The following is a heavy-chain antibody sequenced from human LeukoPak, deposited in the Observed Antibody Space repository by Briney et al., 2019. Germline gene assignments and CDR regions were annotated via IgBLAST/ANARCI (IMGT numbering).Heavy chain of an antibody. Sequence: ASVKVSCKASGYTFTGYYMHWVRQAPGQGLEWMGWINPNSGGTNYAQKFQGRVTMTRNTSISTAYMELSSLRSEDTAVYYCASPLRFGESYYYGMDVWGQGTTVTVSS. CDR3: ASPLRFGESYYYGMDV. J-gene: IGHJ6*02. V-gene: IGHV1-2*02. CDR2: INPNSGGT. CDR1: GYTFTGYY. D-gene: IGHD3-10*01.